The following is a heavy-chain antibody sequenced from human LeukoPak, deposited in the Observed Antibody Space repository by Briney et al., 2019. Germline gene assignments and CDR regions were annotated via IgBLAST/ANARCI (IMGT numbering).Heavy chain of an antibody. CDR1: GFTFSNHW. V-gene: IGHV3-74*01. CDR2: LNTDGSST. J-gene: IGHJ4*02. CDR3: ARLGSGSTLDC. Sequence: GGSLRLSCAAYGFTFSNHWMHWVRQAPGGGLMWVSRLNTDGSSTYYADSVKGRFTISRDNAKNTLYLQMNSLRAEDTAVYYCARLGSGSTLDCWGQGILVTVSS. D-gene: IGHD3-10*01.